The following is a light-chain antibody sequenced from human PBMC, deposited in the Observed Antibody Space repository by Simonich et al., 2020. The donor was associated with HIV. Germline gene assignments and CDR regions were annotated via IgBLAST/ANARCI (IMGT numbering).Light chain of an antibody. Sequence: EIVLTQSPATLSLSPGERATLSCRASQSVSSYLAWYQQKPGQAPRLLIYDASNRATGIPARFSGSGSGTEFTLTITSMQAEDFAVYYCQQYNNWPLFFGQGTKVEIK. CDR2: DAS. V-gene: IGKV3-11*01. CDR3: QQYNNWPLF. CDR1: QSVSSY. J-gene: IGKJ2*01.